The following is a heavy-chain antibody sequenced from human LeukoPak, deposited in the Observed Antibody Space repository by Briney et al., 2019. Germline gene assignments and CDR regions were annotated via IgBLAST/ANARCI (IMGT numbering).Heavy chain of an antibody. D-gene: IGHD1-26*01. CDR2: MNPNSGNT. Sequence: ASVNVSCTASGYTFTSYDINWVRQAPGQGLEWMGWMNPNSGNTGYAQKFQGRVTMTRNTSISTAYMELSSLRSEDTAVYYCARGIESGEWELTTYYFDYWGQGTLVTVSS. CDR3: ARGIESGEWELTTYYFDY. J-gene: IGHJ4*02. V-gene: IGHV1-8*01. CDR1: GYTFTSYD.